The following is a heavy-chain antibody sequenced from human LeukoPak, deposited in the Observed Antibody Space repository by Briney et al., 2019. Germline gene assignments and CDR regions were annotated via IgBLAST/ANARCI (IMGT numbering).Heavy chain of an antibody. CDR3: ARGMVRGVPFAYGMDV. CDR1: GYSFTSYW. V-gene: IGHV5-51*01. D-gene: IGHD3-10*01. Sequence: GESLKISCKGSGYSFTSYWIGWVRQMPGKGLEWMGIIYPGDSDTRYSPSFQGQVTISADKSISTAYLQWSSLKASDTAMYYCARGMVRGVPFAYGMDVWGQGTTVTVSS. J-gene: IGHJ6*02. CDR2: IYPGDSDT.